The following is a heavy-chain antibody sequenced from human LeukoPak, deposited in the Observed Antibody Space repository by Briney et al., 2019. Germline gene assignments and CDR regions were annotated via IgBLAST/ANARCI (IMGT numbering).Heavy chain of an antibody. CDR2: ISSSSSTI. Sequence: GGSLRLSCAASGFTFSSYSMNWVRQAPGKGLEWVSYISSSSSTIYYADSVKGRFTISRDNSKNTLYLQMNSLRAEDTAVYYCAKDKVSWYYYMDVWGKGTTVTISS. J-gene: IGHJ6*03. V-gene: IGHV3-48*01. CDR1: GFTFSSYS. CDR3: AKDKVSWYYYMDV.